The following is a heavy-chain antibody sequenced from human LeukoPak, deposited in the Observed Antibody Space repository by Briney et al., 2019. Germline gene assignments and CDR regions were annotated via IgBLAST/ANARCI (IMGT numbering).Heavy chain of an antibody. V-gene: IGHV4-39*01. CDR3: ARQRKGTVGATSLDY. CDR2: IYYSGST. D-gene: IGHD1-26*01. J-gene: IGHJ4*02. CDR1: GGSISSSNYY. Sequence: SQTLSLTCTVSGGSISSSNYYWGWIRQPPGKGLEWIGSIYYSGSTYYNPSLKSRVTISVDTSKNQFSLKLSSVTAADTAVYYCARQRKGTVGATSLDYWSQGTLVTVSS.